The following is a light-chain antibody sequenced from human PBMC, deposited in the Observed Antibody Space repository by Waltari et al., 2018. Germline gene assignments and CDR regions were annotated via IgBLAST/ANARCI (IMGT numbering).Light chain of an antibody. CDR3: CSTDSGGDHRGV. CDR1: ALPRKH. V-gene: IGLV3-10*01. CDR2: EDN. J-gene: IGLJ3*02. Sequence: SYELTQPPAVSVSPGQTARITCSGSALPRKHAYWYHQKSGQVPLLVIYEDNRRPSGIPERFSGSSSGTTAPLTITGAQADDEGDYYCCSTDSGGDHRGVFGGGARLTVL.